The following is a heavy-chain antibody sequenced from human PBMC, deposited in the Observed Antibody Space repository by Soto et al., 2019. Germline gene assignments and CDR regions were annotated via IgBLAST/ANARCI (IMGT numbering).Heavy chain of an antibody. CDR2: INAGNGNT. V-gene: IGHV1-3*01. CDR1: GYTFTSYA. CDR3: ARDRPSLYCSGGSCYPNYYYYGMDV. J-gene: IGHJ6*02. Sequence: ASVKVSCKASGYTFTSYAMHWVRQAPGQRLGRIRWINAGNGNTKYSQKFQGRVTITRDTSASTAYMELSSLRSEDTAVYYCARDRPSLYCSGGSCYPNYYYYGMDVWGQGTTVTSP. D-gene: IGHD2-15*01.